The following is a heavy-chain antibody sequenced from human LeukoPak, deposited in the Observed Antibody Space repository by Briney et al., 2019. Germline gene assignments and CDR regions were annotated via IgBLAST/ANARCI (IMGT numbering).Heavy chain of an antibody. CDR1: GGSISSSSYY. D-gene: IGHD5-12*01. J-gene: IGHJ4*02. CDR2: IYYSGST. Sequence: PSETLSLTCTVSGGSISSSSYYWGWIRQPPGKGLEWIGSIYYSGSTYYNPSLKSRVTISVDTSKNQFSLKLSSVTAADTAVYYCARDRSGYSGYDFFDYWGQGALVTVSS. CDR3: ARDRSGYSGYDFFDY. V-gene: IGHV4-39*02.